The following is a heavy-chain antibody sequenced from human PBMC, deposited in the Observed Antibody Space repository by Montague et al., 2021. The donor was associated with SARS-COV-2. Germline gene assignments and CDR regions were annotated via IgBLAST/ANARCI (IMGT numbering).Heavy chain of an antibody. CDR2: ISGDGATA. CDR1: GFTFGDYA. CDR3: AKALYGGGFFFESGSDF. V-gene: IGHV3-23*01. D-gene: IGHD6-19*01. Sequence: SLRLSCAASGFTFGDYAINWVRQAPEKGLEWVASISGDGATAYYAESVLGRFAISRDNSKNTVLLQMDSLRVKDAAVYYCAKALYGGGFFFESGSDFWGQGTLVTVSS. J-gene: IGHJ4*02.